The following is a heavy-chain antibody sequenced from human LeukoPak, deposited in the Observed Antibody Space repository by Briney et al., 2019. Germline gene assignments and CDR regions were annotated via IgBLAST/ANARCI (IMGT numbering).Heavy chain of an antibody. CDR3: ARDRESYGFY. CDR2: IYYSGST. D-gene: IGHD5-18*01. V-gene: IGHV4-39*07. J-gene: IGHJ4*02. CDR1: GGSISSSSYY. Sequence: SETLSLTCTVSGGSISSSSYYWGWIRQPPGKGLEWIGSIYYSGSTYYNPSLKSRVTISVDTSKNQFSLKLSSVTAADTAAYYCARDRESYGFYWGQGTLVTVSS.